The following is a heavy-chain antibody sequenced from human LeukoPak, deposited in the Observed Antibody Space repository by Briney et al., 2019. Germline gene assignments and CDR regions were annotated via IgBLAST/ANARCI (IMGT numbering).Heavy chain of an antibody. CDR3: ARDLSSRGYTYGTPAFTFDI. D-gene: IGHD5-18*01. CDR1: GFTFSSYG. V-gene: IGHV3-48*01. CDR2: ISSDSSTI. Sequence: QPGGSLRLSCAASGFTFSSYGMHWVRQAPGKGLEWVSYISSDSSTIYYADSLKGRFTISRDNAKNSLSLLMNSLRAEDTAVYYCARDLSSRGYTYGTPAFTFDIWGQGTMVTVSS. J-gene: IGHJ3*02.